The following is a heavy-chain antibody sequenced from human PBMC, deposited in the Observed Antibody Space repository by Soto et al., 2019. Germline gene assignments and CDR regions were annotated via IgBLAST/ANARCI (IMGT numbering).Heavy chain of an antibody. V-gene: IGHV3-66*01. D-gene: IGHD3-22*01. CDR3: ARGDYHDTGGPFSDAFEF. CDR1: GFTVSNYH. CDR2: IYTAGSA. J-gene: IGHJ3*01. Sequence: PGGSLRLSCAASGFTVSNYHMNWVRRAPGKGLEWVSVIYTAGSADFADSVKGRFSISRDDSKNTLYLQMSSLRAEDTAVYYCARGDYHDTGGPFSDAFEFWGQGAMVTVSS.